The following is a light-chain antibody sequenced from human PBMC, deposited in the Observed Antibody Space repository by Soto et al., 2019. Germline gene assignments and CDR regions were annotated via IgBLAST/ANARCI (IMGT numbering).Light chain of an antibody. J-gene: IGLJ1*01. CDR1: SSDVGGYNY. Sequence: QSVLTQPAPVSGSPGQSITISCTGTSSDVGGYNYVSWYQQHPGKAPKLMIYEVSNRPSGVSNRFSGSKSGSTASLTISGLQAEDEADYYCSSYTSSSTLDVFGTGTKVTVL. CDR3: SSYTSSSTLDV. V-gene: IGLV2-14*01. CDR2: EVS.